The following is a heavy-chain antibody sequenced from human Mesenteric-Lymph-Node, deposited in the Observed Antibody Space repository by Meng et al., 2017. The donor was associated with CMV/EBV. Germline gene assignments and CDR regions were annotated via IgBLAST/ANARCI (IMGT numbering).Heavy chain of an antibody. CDR1: GYTFTGYY. D-gene: IGHD2-8*01. Sequence: ASVKVSCKASGYTFTGYYMHWVRQAPGQGLEWMGWINPNSGGTNYAQKFQGRVTMTRDTSISTAYMELSRLRSEDTAVYYCARAYIVRGSYYGMDVWGQGTTVTVSS. J-gene: IGHJ6*02. CDR2: INPNSGGT. CDR3: ARAYIVRGSYYGMDV. V-gene: IGHV1-2*02.